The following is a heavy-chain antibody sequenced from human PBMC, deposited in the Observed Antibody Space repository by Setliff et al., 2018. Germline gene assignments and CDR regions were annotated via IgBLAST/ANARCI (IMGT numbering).Heavy chain of an antibody. CDR3: ARVSGFLYVDV. V-gene: IGHV4-61*09. J-gene: IGHJ6*03. Sequence: SETLSLTCTVSGDSISSRTSYWSWIRQPAGKGLEWIGHIYTSWSTNYNPSLQSRASTSLDTSKNQFSLQLSSVSAADTALYYCARVSGFLYVDVWGKGTTVTVSS. CDR2: IYTSWST. CDR1: GDSISSRTSY. D-gene: IGHD3-3*01.